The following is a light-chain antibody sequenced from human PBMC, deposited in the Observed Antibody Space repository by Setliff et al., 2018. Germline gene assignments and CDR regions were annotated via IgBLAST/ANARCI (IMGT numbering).Light chain of an antibody. Sequence: QSALTQPPSASGSPGQSVTISCTGTSSDVGYYKFVSWYQQHPGKAPKLIIYEVDKRPSGVPDRFSGSKSGNTASLTVSGLQADDEADYYCSSYTGNTFIFAAGTKVTVL. CDR2: EVD. J-gene: IGLJ1*01. CDR3: SSYTGNTFI. V-gene: IGLV2-8*01. CDR1: SSDVGYYKF.